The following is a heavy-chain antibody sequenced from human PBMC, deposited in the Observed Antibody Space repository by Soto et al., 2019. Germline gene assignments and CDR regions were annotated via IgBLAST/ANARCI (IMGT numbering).Heavy chain of an antibody. D-gene: IGHD2-8*01. Sequence: SETLSLTCTVSGGSISSGGYYWSWIRQHPGKGLEWIGYIYYSGSTYYNPSLKRRVIISIDTSKNQFSLKLSTVTAADTAGYYCASAPSTNGVGSYYCGMDVWGHGTTVTVSS. CDR3: ASAPSTNGVGSYYCGMDV. V-gene: IGHV4-31*03. CDR2: IYYSGST. CDR1: GGSISSGGYY. J-gene: IGHJ6*02.